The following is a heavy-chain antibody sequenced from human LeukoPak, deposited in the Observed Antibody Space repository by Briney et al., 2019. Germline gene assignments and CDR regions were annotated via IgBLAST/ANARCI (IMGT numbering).Heavy chain of an antibody. D-gene: IGHD4-17*01. Sequence: DPSETLSLTCTVSGGSISSYYWSWIRQPAGGGLEWIGRIHSTGSTNSNPSLKSRVTMSVDTSKKQLSLKLTSVTAADTAVYFCARGVGSFGDDPRDALDIWGQGTMVTVSS. J-gene: IGHJ3*02. CDR3: ARGVGSFGDDPRDALDI. V-gene: IGHV4-4*07. CDR2: IHSTGST. CDR1: GGSISSYY.